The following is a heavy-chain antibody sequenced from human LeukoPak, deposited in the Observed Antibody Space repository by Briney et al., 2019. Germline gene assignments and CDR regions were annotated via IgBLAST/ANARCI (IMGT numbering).Heavy chain of an antibody. V-gene: IGHV4-59*01. J-gene: IGHJ3*02. D-gene: IGHD3-10*01. CDR2: IYYSGST. CDR3: ARLPKYYYGSGILGAFDI. Sequence: PSETLSLTCTVSGGSISSYYWSWIRQPPGKGLEWIGYIYYSGSTNYNPSLKSRVTISVDTSKNQFSLKLSSVTAADTAVYYCARLPKYYYGSGILGAFDIWGQGTMVTVSS. CDR1: GGSISSYY.